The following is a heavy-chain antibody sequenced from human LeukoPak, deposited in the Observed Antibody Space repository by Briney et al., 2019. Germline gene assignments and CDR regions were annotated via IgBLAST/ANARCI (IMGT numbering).Heavy chain of an antibody. CDR3: ARDRRGSGYDPGVWFDP. V-gene: IGHV1-18*01. J-gene: IGHJ5*02. Sequence: ASVKVSCKASGYTFTSYGISWVRQAPGQGLEWMGWISAYNGNTNYAQKLQGRVTMTTEISTSTAYMELRSLRSDDTAVYYCARDRRGSGYDPGVWFDPWGQGTLVTVSS. D-gene: IGHD5-12*01. CDR2: ISAYNGNT. CDR1: GYTFTSYG.